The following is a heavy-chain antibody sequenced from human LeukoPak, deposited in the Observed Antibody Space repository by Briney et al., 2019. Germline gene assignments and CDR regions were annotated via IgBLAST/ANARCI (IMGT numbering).Heavy chain of an antibody. D-gene: IGHD6-19*01. CDR3: ARELLRGSSGGWY. J-gene: IGHJ4*02. Sequence: PGGSLRLSCAASGFTVSSNYMSWVRQAPGKGLEWVSVIYSGGSTYYADSVKGRFTIGRDNSKNTVYLQMNSLRAEDTAVYYCARELLRGSSGGWYWVQGTLVTVSS. CDR2: IYSGGST. CDR1: GFTVSSNY. V-gene: IGHV3-53*01.